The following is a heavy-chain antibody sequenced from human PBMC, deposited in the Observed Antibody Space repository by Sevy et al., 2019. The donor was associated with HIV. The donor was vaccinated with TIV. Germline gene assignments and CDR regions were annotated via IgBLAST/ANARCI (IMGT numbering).Heavy chain of an antibody. D-gene: IGHD1-1*01. V-gene: IGHV4-4*02. CDR1: GDSINNNRW. CDR2: IFRTGKA. J-gene: IGHJ4*02. Sequence: HSETLSLTCSLSGDSINNNRWWSWVRQPPGQGLEWIGEIFRTGKANYNASLESRVTISVDPSNNQIYLRLTSVTAADTAFYYCARHMTTTGTRGFDYWGQRALVTVSS. CDR3: ARHMTTTGTRGFDY.